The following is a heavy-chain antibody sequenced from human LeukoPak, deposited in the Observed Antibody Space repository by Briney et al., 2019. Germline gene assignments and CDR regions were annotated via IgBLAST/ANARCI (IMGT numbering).Heavy chain of an antibody. CDR1: GFTFSSYS. V-gene: IGHV3-48*04. CDR3: AREFYGSGSSDV. D-gene: IGHD3-10*01. Sequence: GGSLRLSCAASGFTFSSYSMNWVRQAPGKGLEWVSYISSSGSTIYYADSVKGRFTISRDNAKNSLYLQMNSLRAEDTAVYYCAREFYGSGSSDVWGQGTTVTVSS. CDR2: ISSSGSTI. J-gene: IGHJ6*02.